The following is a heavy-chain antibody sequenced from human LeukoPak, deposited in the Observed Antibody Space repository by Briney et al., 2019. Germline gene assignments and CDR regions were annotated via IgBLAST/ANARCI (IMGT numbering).Heavy chain of an antibody. CDR2: IYSGGST. J-gene: IGHJ4*02. V-gene: IGHV3-53*01. CDR3: ARDRITTIFGVVD. CDR1: GFTVSSNY. Sequence: PGGSLRLSCAASGFTVSSNYMSWVRQAPGKGLKWVSVIYSGGSTYYADSVKGRFTISRDNSKNTLYLQMNSLRAEDTAVYYCARDRITTIFGVVDWGQGTLVTVSS. D-gene: IGHD3-3*01.